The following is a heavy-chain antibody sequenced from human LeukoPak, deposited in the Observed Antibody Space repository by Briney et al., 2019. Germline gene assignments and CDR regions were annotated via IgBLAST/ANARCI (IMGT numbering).Heavy chain of an antibody. Sequence: TSETLSLTCTVSGGSINSNSYYWGWIRQPPGKGLEWIGSIYYSGSTYSNPSLKSRVTISVDTSKNQFSLRLTSVTAADTAVYYCARQLYNSGWYYFDYWGQGNLVTVSS. V-gene: IGHV4-39*01. CDR3: ARQLYNSGWYYFDY. CDR1: GGSINSNSYY. J-gene: IGHJ4*02. D-gene: IGHD6-19*01. CDR2: IYYSGST.